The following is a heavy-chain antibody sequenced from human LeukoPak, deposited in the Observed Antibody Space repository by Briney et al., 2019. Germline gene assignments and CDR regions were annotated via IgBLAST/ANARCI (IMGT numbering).Heavy chain of an antibody. J-gene: IGHJ3*02. Sequence: PSETLSLTCTVSGGSVSSGSYYWSWIRQPPGKGLEWIGYTYYSGSTNYNPSLKSRVTISVDTSKNQFSLKLSSVTAADTAVYYCANYYYDSSGYRRFDIWGQGTMVTVSS. CDR1: GGSVSSGSYY. CDR2: TYYSGST. V-gene: IGHV4-61*01. D-gene: IGHD3-22*01. CDR3: ANYYYDSSGYRRFDI.